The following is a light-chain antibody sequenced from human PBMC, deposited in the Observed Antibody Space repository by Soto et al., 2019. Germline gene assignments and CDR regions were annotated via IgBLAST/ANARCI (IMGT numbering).Light chain of an antibody. CDR3: QQYGSSPTT. CDR2: GAS. CDR1: QSVSYY. V-gene: IGKV3-20*01. Sequence: EIVLTQSPGTLSLSPGERATLSCRASQSVSYYLAWYQQKPGQAPRRLIFGASFRATGIPDRFSGSGSGTDFTLTISRLEPEDFAVYYCQQYGSSPTTFGQGTKVDIK. J-gene: IGKJ1*01.